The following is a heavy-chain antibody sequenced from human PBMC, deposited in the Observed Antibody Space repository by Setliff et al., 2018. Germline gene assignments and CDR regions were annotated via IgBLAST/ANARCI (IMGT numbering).Heavy chain of an antibody. V-gene: IGHV1-46*01. J-gene: IGHJ4*02. CDR1: GYTLSRHY. Sequence: EASVKVSCKATGYTLSRHYMHRVRQAPGQGLEWMGIINPGGGSASIVEKFQGRVTMTSDTSTSTVYLDLSGLTSEDTAVYYCGRAGVAAADRKGLLDHWGQGTLVTVS. CDR3: GRAGVAAADRKGLLDH. D-gene: IGHD6-13*01. CDR2: INPGGGSA.